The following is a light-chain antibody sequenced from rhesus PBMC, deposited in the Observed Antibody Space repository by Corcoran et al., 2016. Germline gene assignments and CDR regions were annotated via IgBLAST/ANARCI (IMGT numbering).Light chain of an antibody. Sequence: DIQMTQSPSSLSASVGDTVTITCRASQSISSWLDWNQQKPGKSPKLLIYKESSLQSGVPSRFRGSGSWTDFTLTISSLQPEDFATYYCLQYSSSPWTFGQWTKVEIK. CDR1: QSISSW. CDR3: LQYSSSPWT. CDR2: KES. J-gene: IGKJ1*01. V-gene: IGKV1-22*01.